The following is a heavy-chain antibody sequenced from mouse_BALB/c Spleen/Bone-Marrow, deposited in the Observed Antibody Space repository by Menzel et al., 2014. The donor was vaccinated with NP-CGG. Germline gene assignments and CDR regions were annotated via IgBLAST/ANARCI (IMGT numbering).Heavy chain of an antibody. D-gene: IGHD1-1*01. Sequence: EVKLMESGGGLVKPGGSLKLSCAASGFTFXSYAMSWVRQTPEKRLEWVATISSGGSYTYYPDSVKGRFTISRDNAKNTLYLQMSSLRSEDTAMYYCARPPYYGSSEWYFDVWGAGTTVTVSS. CDR2: ISSGGSYT. J-gene: IGHJ1*01. CDR3: ARPPYYGSSEWYFDV. V-gene: IGHV5-9-3*01. CDR1: GFTFXSYA.